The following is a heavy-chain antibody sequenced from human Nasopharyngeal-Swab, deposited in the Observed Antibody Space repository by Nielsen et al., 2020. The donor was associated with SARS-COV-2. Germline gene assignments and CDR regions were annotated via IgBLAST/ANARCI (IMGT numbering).Heavy chain of an antibody. J-gene: IGHJ4*02. V-gene: IGHV3-49*04. Sequence: GGSLRLSCTASGFTFGDYAMSWVRQAPGKGLEWVGFIRSKAYGGTTEYSASVNGKFTISTDDSKSIAYLQMNSLKTEDTAVYYCTRATGYSYGDDYWGQGTLVTVSS. D-gene: IGHD5-18*01. CDR1: GFTFGDYA. CDR3: TRATGYSYGDDY. CDR2: IRSKAYGGTT.